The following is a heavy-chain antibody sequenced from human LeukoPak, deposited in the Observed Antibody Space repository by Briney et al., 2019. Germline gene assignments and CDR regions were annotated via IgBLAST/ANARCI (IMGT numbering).Heavy chain of an antibody. CDR1: GYTFTSYG. D-gene: IGHD4-17*01. CDR2: ISAYNGNT. V-gene: IGHV1-18*04. CDR3: ARDVGDGRLYDAFDI. Sequence: ASVKVSCQASGYTFTSYGISWVRQAPGQGLEWMGWISAYNGNTNYAQKLQGRVTMTTDTSTSTAYMELRSLRSDDTAVYYCARDVGDGRLYDAFDIWGQGTMVTVSS. J-gene: IGHJ3*02.